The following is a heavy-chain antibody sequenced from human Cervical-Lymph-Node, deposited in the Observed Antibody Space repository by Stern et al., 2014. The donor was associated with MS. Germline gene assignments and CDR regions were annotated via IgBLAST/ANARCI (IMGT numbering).Heavy chain of an antibody. V-gene: IGHV4-34*01. D-gene: IGHD6-19*01. CDR2: INPSGST. J-gene: IGHJ4*02. CDR3: ARWGSGWSYFDY. Sequence: QVQLQPWGAGLLKPSETLSLTCAVYGGSFSGYQWSGLRQPPGKGMEWIGEINPSGSTNYNPALTSRITISVDTYKNQFYLQLTTVPAADTAVYYCARWGSGWSYFDYWGQGTLITVSS. CDR1: GGSFSGYQ.